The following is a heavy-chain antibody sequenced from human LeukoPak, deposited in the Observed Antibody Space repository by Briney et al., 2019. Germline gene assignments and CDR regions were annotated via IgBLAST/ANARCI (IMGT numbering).Heavy chain of an antibody. J-gene: IGHJ4*02. V-gene: IGHV4-59*01. CDR1: GGSISSYY. Sequence: PSETLFLTCTVSGGSISSYYWSWIRQPPGKGLEWIGYIYYSGSTNYNPSLKSRVTISVDTSKNQFSLKLSSVTAADTAVYYCARVSSGSYYGVFDYWGQGTLVTVSS. CDR2: IYYSGST. CDR3: ARVSSGSYYGVFDY. D-gene: IGHD1-26*01.